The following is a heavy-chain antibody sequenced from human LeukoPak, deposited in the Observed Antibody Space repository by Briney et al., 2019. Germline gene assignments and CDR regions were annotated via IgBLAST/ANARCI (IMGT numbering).Heavy chain of an antibody. CDR3: GKDTTPDFYDSSGYLDY. Sequence: GRSLRLSCAASGFTFSSYGMHWVRQAPSKGLEWVAVISYDGSNKYYADSVKGRFTISRDNSKNTLYLQMNSLRAEDTAVYYCGKDTTPDFYDSSGYLDYWGQGTLVTVSS. V-gene: IGHV3-30*18. CDR1: GFTFSSYG. CDR2: ISYDGSNK. D-gene: IGHD3-22*01. J-gene: IGHJ4*02.